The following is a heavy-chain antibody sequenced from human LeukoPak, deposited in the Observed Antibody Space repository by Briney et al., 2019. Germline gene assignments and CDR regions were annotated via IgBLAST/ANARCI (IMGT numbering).Heavy chain of an antibody. J-gene: IGHJ4*02. V-gene: IGHV1-46*01. Sequence: ASVKVSCKASGYTFTSYYMHWVRQAPGQGLGWMGIITPSGGSTSYAQKFQGRVTMTRDTSTSTVYMELSSLRSEDTAVYYCARGSSWYGFEYWGQGTLVTVSS. D-gene: IGHD6-13*01. CDR2: ITPSGGST. CDR1: GYTFTSYY. CDR3: ARGSSWYGFEY.